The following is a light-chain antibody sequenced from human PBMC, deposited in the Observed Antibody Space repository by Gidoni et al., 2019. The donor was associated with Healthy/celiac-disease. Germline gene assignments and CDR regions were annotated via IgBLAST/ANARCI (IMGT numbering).Light chain of an antibody. J-gene: IGKJ1*01. CDR1: QSVSSSY. CDR2: GAS. CDR3: QQYGSSLRT. Sequence: QSVSSSYLAWYQQKPGQAPRLLIYGASSRATGIPDRFSGSGSGADFTLTISRLEPEDFAVYYCQQYGSSLRTFXXXTKVEIK. V-gene: IGKV3-20*01.